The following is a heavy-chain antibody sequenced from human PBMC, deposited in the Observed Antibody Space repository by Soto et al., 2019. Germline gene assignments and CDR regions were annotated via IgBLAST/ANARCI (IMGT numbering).Heavy chain of an antibody. CDR2: IYDSGFT. D-gene: IGHD4-17*01. Sequence: QLQLQESGSGLVKPSQTLSLTCAVSGGSISSGGYSWSWIRQSPGKGLEWIGYIYDSGFTYYNPSLTSRVTISVDRSKTQFSLKLSSVTAADTAVYYCARAHYGDFGYGMDVWGQGTTVTVSS. CDR3: ARAHYGDFGYGMDV. V-gene: IGHV4-30-2*06. J-gene: IGHJ6*02. CDR1: GGSISSGGYS.